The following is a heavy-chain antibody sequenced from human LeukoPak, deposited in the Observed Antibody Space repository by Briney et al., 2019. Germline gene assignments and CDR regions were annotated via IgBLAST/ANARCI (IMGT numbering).Heavy chain of an antibody. CDR1: GGSISSYY. CDR2: IYYSGST. CDR3: ARAPQFSYYDSSGYYRRMYNWFDP. Sequence: SETLSLTCTVSGGSISSYYWGWIRQPPGKELEWIGSIYYSGSTYYNPSLTSRVTISVDTSKNQFSLKLSSVTAADTAVYYCARAPQFSYYDSSGYYRRMYNWFDPWGQGTLVTVSS. J-gene: IGHJ5*02. D-gene: IGHD3-22*01. V-gene: IGHV4-39*01.